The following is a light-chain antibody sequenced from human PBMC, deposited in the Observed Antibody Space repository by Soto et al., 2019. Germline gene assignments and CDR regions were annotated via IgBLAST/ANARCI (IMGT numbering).Light chain of an antibody. V-gene: IGKV3-11*01. Sequence: EIVLTQSPATLSLSPGERGTLSCRASQSVGRYLAWYQHKPGQPPRLHIYDTSNRAPGTPGRFGGSGSGTDFTLTISSLEPEDFAVYYCVQRSVWPWTVGQGTKVEVK. J-gene: IGKJ1*01. CDR3: VQRSVWPWT. CDR1: QSVGRY. CDR2: DTS.